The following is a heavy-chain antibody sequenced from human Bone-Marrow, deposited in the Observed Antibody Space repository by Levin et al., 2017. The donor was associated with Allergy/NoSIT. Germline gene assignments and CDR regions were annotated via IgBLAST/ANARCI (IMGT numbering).Heavy chain of an antibody. V-gene: IGHV3-11*01. J-gene: IGHJ4*02. CDR3: ARGRTGRSYDF. Sequence: GGSLRLSCVASGFTFSDYYMSWIRQAPGKGLEWVSYINSVGTTIYYADSVKGRFTISRDNAKNSLYLQMNSLRAEDTAVYHCARGRTGRSYDFWGQGSLVTVSS. CDR1: GFTFSDYY. D-gene: IGHD7-27*01. CDR2: INSVGTTI.